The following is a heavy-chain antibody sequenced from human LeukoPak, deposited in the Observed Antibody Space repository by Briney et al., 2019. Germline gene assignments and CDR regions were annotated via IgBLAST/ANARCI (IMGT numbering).Heavy chain of an antibody. CDR3: AISDIVRYYYMDV. V-gene: IGHV4-39*01. CDR1: GGSISSSSYY. J-gene: IGHJ6*03. Sequence: SETLSLTCTVSGGSISSSSYYWGWIRQPPGKGLEWIGGIYYSGSTYYNPSLKSRVTISVDTSKNQFSLKLSSVTAADTAVYYCAISDIVRYYYMDVWGKGTTVTVSS. CDR2: IYYSGST. D-gene: IGHD2-8*01.